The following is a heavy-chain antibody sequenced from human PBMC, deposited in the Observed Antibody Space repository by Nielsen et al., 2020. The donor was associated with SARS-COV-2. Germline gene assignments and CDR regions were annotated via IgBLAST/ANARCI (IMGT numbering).Heavy chain of an antibody. V-gene: IGHV1-24*01. CDR2: INPNSGGT. Sequence: WVRQAPGQGLEWMGWINPNSGGTIYAQKFQGRVTMTEDTSTDTAYMELSSLRSEDTAVYYCATDLGLDYWGQGTLVTVSS. CDR3: ATDLGLDY. J-gene: IGHJ4*02.